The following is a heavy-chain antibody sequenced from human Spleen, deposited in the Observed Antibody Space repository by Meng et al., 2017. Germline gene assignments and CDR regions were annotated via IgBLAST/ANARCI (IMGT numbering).Heavy chain of an antibody. Sequence: QLQLQESGSGLVKPSQTLSLTCAVSGGSISSGGFSWRWVRQPPGKGLEWIGYIYDSGYTYYNPSLKSRVTISVDTSKNQFSLKLSSVTAADTAVYYCARERGILVGNNNFDYWGQGTLVTVSS. CDR2: IYDSGYT. J-gene: IGHJ4*02. D-gene: IGHD2-21*01. V-gene: IGHV4-30-2*05. CDR3: ARERGILVGNNNFDY. CDR1: GGSISSGGFS.